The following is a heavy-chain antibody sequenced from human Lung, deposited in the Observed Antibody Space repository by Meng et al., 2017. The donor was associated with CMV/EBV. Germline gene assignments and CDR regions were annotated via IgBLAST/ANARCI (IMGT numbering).Heavy chain of an antibody. J-gene: IGHJ3*02. CDR3: ASRGYSSSWRGAFDI. CDR2: INPSGGST. CDR1: GYTFTSYY. Sequence: SVXVSXXASGYTFTSYYMHWVRQAPGQGLEWMGIINPSGGSTSYAQKFQGRVTMTRDTSTSTVYMELSSLRSEDTAVYYCASRGYSSSWRGAFDIWGRGXMVTVSS. V-gene: IGHV1-46*01. D-gene: IGHD6-13*01.